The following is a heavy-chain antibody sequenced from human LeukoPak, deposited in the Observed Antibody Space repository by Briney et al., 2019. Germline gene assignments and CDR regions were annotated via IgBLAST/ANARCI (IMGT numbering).Heavy chain of an antibody. CDR2: ISSSSSYI. Sequence: GGSLRLSCAASGFTFSSYSMNWVRQAPGKGLEWVSSISSSSSYIYYADSVKGRFTIPRDNAKNSLYLQMNSLRAEDTAVYYCARERQLVMTAYFDYWGQGTLVIVSS. V-gene: IGHV3-21*01. CDR3: ARERQLVMTAYFDY. CDR1: GFTFSSYS. D-gene: IGHD6-6*01. J-gene: IGHJ4*02.